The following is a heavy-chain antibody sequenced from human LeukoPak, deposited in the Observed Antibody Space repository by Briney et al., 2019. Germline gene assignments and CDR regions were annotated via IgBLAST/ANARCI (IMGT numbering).Heavy chain of an antibody. CDR1: GFTFSDYY. V-gene: IGHV3-11*01. CDR2: ISSSGSTI. D-gene: IGHD5-24*01. J-gene: IGHJ4*02. CDR3: ARARMATIYYFDY. Sequence: PGGSLRLSCAASGFTFSDYYMSWIRQAPGKGLEWGSYISSSGSTIYYADPVKGRFTISRDNAKNSLYLQMNSLRAEGTAVYYCARARMATIYYFDYWGQGTLVTVSS.